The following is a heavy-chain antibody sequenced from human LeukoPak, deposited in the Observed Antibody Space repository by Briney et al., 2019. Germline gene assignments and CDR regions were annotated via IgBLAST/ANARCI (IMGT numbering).Heavy chain of an antibody. D-gene: IGHD2-21*01. V-gene: IGHV3-23*01. CDR3: ATEKGDSPDY. Sequence: GGSLRLSCAASGFTFSSYWMSWVRQAPGKGLEWVSAISGSGSNTYYADSVKGRFTISRDNSKNTLYLQMNSLRAEDTAVFYCATEKGDSPDYWGQGTLVTVSS. CDR1: GFTFSSYW. CDR2: ISGSGSNT. J-gene: IGHJ4*02.